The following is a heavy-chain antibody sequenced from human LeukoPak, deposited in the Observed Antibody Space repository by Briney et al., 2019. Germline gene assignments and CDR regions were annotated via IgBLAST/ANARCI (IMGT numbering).Heavy chain of an antibody. CDR2: IYHSGST. CDR1: GYSISSGYY. D-gene: IGHD3-22*01. CDR3: ARDSRAMIVVVNDAFDI. V-gene: IGHV4-38-2*02. Sequence: SGTLSLTCTVSGYSISSGYYWGWIRQPPGKGLEWIGSIYHSGSTYYNPSLKSRVTISVDTSKNQFSLKLSSVTAADTAVYYCARDSRAMIVVVNDAFDIWGQGTMVTVSS. J-gene: IGHJ3*02.